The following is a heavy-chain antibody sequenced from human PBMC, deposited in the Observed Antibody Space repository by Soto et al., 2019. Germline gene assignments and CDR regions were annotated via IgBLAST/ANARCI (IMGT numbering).Heavy chain of an antibody. CDR1: GYSFTSYW. CDR3: ARHGWFGEWARRYYYYMDV. D-gene: IGHD3-10*01. Sequence: PGESLKISCKGSGYSFTSYWIGWVRQMPGKGLDWMGIIYPGDSDTRYSPSFQGQVTISADKSISTAYLQWSSLKASDTAMYYCARHGWFGEWARRYYYYMDVWGKGTTVTVSS. J-gene: IGHJ6*03. CDR2: IYPGDSDT. V-gene: IGHV5-51*01.